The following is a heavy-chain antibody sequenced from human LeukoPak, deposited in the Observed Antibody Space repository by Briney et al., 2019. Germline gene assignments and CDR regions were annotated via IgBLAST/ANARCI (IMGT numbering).Heavy chain of an antibody. CDR3: ARADTFGGVIVIASDAFDI. Sequence: SVKVSCKASGGTFSSYAISWVRQAPGQGLEWMGGIIPIFGTANYAQKFQGRVTITADESTSTAYMELSSLRSEDTAVYYCARADTFGGVIVIASDAFDIWGQGTMVTVSS. CDR1: GGTFSSYA. V-gene: IGHV1-69*13. J-gene: IGHJ3*02. CDR2: IIPIFGTA. D-gene: IGHD3-16*02.